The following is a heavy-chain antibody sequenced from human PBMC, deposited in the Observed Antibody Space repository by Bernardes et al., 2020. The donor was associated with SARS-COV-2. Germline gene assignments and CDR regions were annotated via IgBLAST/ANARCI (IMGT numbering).Heavy chain of an antibody. Sequence: ETLSLTCTVSGDSSKYYYWSWVRQTPGKGLEWIGCIYSSGTTTYNPSLKSRVTISIDTSQNQFSLKLTSVTAADTAIYYCARHGKYCTNGVCQTYYYYALDVWGQGTTVTVSS. CDR1: GDSSKYYY. CDR3: ARHGKYCTNGVCQTYYYYALDV. D-gene: IGHD2-8*01. CDR2: IYSSGTT. J-gene: IGHJ6*02. V-gene: IGHV4-59*08.